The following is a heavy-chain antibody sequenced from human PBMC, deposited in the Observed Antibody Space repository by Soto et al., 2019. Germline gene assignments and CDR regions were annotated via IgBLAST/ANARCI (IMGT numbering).Heavy chain of an antibody. J-gene: IGHJ5*02. CDR3: ARRRSMVPEGYNWCDP. V-gene: IGHV3-33*08. Sequence: QAQLLESGGGVVQPGGSLRLSCEGSGFSFDSYGLHWVRQAPGKGLEWVALICRNGSDTRYGTSVKGRFTVSRANSKSSLYLQMTSLRGEDTAVYYCARRRSMVPEGYNWCDPWGQGTLVTVST. CDR1: GFSFDSYG. D-gene: IGHD3-10*01. CDR2: ICRNGSDT.